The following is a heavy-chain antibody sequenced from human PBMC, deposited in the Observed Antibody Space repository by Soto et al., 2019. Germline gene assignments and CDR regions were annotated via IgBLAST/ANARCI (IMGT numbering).Heavy chain of an antibody. CDR2: ISPSGDST. CDR3: ARDWELGY. Sequence: ASVKVSCKTSGFTFTTYYIHWVRQAPGQGLEWMGTISPSGDSTSYAQKFQGRVTMTRDTSTSTVYMDLSSLRSDDTAMYYCARDWELGYWGQGTLVTVSS. CDR1: GFTFTTYY. D-gene: IGHD1-26*01. J-gene: IGHJ4*02. V-gene: IGHV1-46*01.